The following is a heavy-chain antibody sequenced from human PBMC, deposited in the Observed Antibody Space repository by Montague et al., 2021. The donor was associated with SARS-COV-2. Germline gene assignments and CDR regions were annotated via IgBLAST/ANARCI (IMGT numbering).Heavy chain of an antibody. CDR2: IYYGGST. CDR3: ARHTSERITMVQAFDI. D-gene: IGHD3-10*01. CDR1: GDSITSSF. V-gene: IGHV4-59*08. Sequence: SETLSLTCTVSGDSITSSFWTWVRQPPGKGLEWIGYIYYGGSTNHTPSLKSRVTISVDTSKNQFSLKLSSVTAADTAVYYCARHTSERITMVQAFDIWGQGTMVTVSS. J-gene: IGHJ3*02.